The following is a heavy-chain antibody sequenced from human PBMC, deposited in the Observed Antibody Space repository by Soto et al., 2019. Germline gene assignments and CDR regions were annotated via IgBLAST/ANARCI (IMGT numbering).Heavy chain of an antibody. CDR3: AREGLYSSSWYEYYYYYMDV. Sequence: EVQLVESGGGLVKPGGSLRLSCAASGFTFSSYSMNWVRQAPGKGLEWVSSISSSSSYIYYADSVKGRFTISRDNAKNSLYLQMNSLRAEDTAVYYCAREGLYSSSWYEYYYYYMDVWGKGTTVTVSS. D-gene: IGHD6-13*01. CDR1: GFTFSSYS. CDR2: ISSSSSYI. V-gene: IGHV3-21*01. J-gene: IGHJ6*03.